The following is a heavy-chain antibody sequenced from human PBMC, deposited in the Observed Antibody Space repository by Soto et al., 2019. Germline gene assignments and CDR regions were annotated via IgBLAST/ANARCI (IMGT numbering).Heavy chain of an antibody. CDR3: ARHIGYYDFWSGNYYYYYYGMDV. Sequence: SETLSLTCGVSGFSISSGYYWGWLRQPPGKGLEWIGSIYYSGSTYYNPSLKSRVTISVDTSKNQFSLKLSSVTAADTAVYYCARHIGYYDFWSGNYYYYYYGMDVWGQGTTVTVSS. CDR2: IYYSGST. CDR1: GFSISSGYY. J-gene: IGHJ6*02. D-gene: IGHD3-3*01. V-gene: IGHV4-38-2*01.